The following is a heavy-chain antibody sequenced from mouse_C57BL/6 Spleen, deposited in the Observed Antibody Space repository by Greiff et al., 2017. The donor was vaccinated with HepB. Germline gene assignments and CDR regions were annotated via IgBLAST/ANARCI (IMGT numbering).Heavy chain of an antibody. V-gene: IGHV1-26*01. D-gene: IGHD3-2*02. CDR2: INPNNGGT. CDR1: GYTFTDYY. CDR3: ARRRGLRLQGY. Sequence: EVQLQQSGPELVKPGASVKISCKASGYTFTDYYMNWVKQSHGKSLEWIGDINPNNGGTSYNQKFKGKATLTVDKSSSTAYMELRSLTSEDSAVYYCARRRGLRLQGYWGQGTTLTVSS. J-gene: IGHJ2*01.